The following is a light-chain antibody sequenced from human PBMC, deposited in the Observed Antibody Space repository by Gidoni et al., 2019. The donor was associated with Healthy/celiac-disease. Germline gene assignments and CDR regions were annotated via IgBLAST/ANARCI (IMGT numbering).Light chain of an antibody. CDR2: GKN. J-gene: IGLJ1*01. V-gene: IGLV3-19*01. CDR1: SLRSYY. Sequence: SSELTQDPAVSVALGQTVRITCQGDSLRSYYASWYQQKPGQAPVLVIYGKNNRPSGIPDRFSGSSSGNTASLTITGAQAEYEADYYCNSRDSRNYVFGTGTKVTVL. CDR3: NSRDSRNYV.